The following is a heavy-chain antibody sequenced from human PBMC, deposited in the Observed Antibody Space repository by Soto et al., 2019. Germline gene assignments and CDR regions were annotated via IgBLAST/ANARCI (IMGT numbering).Heavy chain of an antibody. Sequence: SETLSLTCTVSGGSISSSSYYWGWIRQPPGKGLEWIGSVYYSGSTYYNPSLKSRFTISVDTSKSQFSPKLSSVTAADTAVYYCASLQFTDWFDPWGQGTLVTVSS. CDR3: ASLQFTDWFDP. V-gene: IGHV4-39*01. CDR2: VYYSGST. D-gene: IGHD1-1*01. J-gene: IGHJ5*02. CDR1: GGSISSSSYY.